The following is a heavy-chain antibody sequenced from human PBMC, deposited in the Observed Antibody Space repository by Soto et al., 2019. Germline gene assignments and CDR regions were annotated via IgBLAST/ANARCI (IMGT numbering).Heavy chain of an antibody. Sequence: LSLTCAVYGGPLSGYFWSWIRQSPGKGLEWIGEINQSGSPSYHPSLKSRVTISADTSKNQFSLTLGPVTADDTAVYYCARVPYGGSYWREFDYWGQGTLVTVSS. CDR2: INQSGSP. J-gene: IGHJ4*02. CDR3: ARVPYGGSYWREFDY. V-gene: IGHV4-34*01. CDR1: GGPLSGYF. D-gene: IGHD1-26*01.